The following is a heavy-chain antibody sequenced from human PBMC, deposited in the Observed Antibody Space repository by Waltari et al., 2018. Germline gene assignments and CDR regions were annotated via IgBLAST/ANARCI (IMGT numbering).Heavy chain of an antibody. J-gene: IGHJ4*02. Sequence: QLQLQVSGPGLVKPSETLSLTCTVSGGSISSSSYYWGWIRQPPGKGLEWIGSIYYSGSTYYNPSLKSRVTISVDTSKNQFSLKLSSVTAADTAVYYCARQGIAVAGFHFDYWGQGTLVTVSS. D-gene: IGHD6-19*01. CDR2: IYYSGST. CDR1: GGSISSSSYY. V-gene: IGHV4-39*01. CDR3: ARQGIAVAGFHFDY.